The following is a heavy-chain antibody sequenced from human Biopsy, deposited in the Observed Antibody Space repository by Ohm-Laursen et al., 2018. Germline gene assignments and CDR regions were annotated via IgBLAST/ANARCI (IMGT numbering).Heavy chain of an antibody. V-gene: IGHV4-59*12. CDR2: ISYTGGI. CDR3: VRGVDYYDPYHYYALDV. J-gene: IGHJ6*02. CDR1: GGSISGYH. Sequence: SETLSLTWPVSGGSISGYHWSWIRKSPGKGLEWLAYISYTGGITSNPSLNGRATMSLDTSRNQFSLKVRSVTAADTAVYYCVRGVDYYDPYHYYALDVWGQGTTVTVSS. D-gene: IGHD3-22*01.